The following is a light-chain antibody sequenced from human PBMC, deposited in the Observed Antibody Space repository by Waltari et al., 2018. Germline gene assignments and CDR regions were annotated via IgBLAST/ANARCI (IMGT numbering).Light chain of an antibody. CDR2: GNT. CDR1: RSNRGALSD. CDR3: QSYDRSLTGFV. V-gene: IGLV1-40*01. Sequence: QSVLTQPPSVSGPPGQRVPTSCTGRRSNRGALSDVPWYQQLPGTVPKLLIYGNTNRPSGVPDRFSGSKSGTSASLAITGLQAEDEADYYCQSYDRSLTGFVFGTGTKVTVL. J-gene: IGLJ1*01.